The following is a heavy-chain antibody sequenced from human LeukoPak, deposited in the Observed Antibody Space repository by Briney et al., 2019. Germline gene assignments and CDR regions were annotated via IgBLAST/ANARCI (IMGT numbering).Heavy chain of an antibody. D-gene: IGHD6-6*01. CDR2: IDWDDDK. J-gene: IGHJ4*02. CDR3: ARMSIAARVFDY. CDR1: GFSLSTSGMC. Sequence: SGPALVKPTQTLTLTCTFSGFSLSTSGMCVSWIRQPPGKALEWLARIDWDDDKYYSTSLKTRLTISKDTSKNQVVLTMTNMDPVDTATYYCARMSIAARVFDYWGQGTLVTVSS. V-gene: IGHV2-70*11.